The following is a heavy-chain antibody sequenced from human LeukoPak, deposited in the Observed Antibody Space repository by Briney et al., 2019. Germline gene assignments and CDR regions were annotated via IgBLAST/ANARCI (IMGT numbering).Heavy chain of an antibody. Sequence: AGGSLRLSCAASGFTFSSYWMSWVRQAPGKGLEWVANIKQDGSEKYYVDSVKGRFTISRDNAKNSLYLQMNSLRAEDTAVYYCARDFRGYSYGLTYFDYWGQGTLVTVSS. V-gene: IGHV3-7*03. CDR1: GFTFSSYW. CDR2: IKQDGSEK. J-gene: IGHJ4*02. D-gene: IGHD5-18*01. CDR3: ARDFRGYSYGLTYFDY.